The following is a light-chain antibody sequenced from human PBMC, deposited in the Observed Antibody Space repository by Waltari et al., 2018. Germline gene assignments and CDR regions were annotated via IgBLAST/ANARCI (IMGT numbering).Light chain of an antibody. Sequence: QQRAGKAPKRKIEEDSERPAGVSNRFSGSKSGKTACLTISVLQAEDEADYYCCSYVGRSTALYVFETGTKVTVL. V-gene: IGLV2-23*01. CDR3: CSYVGRSTALYV. CDR2: EDS. J-gene: IGLJ1*01.